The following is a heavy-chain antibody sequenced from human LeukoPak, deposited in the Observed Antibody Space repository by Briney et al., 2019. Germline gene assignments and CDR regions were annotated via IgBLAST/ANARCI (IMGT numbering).Heavy chain of an antibody. CDR2: IYYSGST. V-gene: IGHV4-59*01. J-gene: IGHJ4*02. CDR3: ARGLPMVDY. CDR1: GGSISSYY. Sequence: SETLSLTCTVSGGSISSYYWSWLRQPPGKGVEWVGYIYYSGSTNYNPSLKSRVTISVDTSKNQFSLKLSSVTAADTAVYYCARGLPMVDYWGQGTLVTVSS. D-gene: IGHD3-10*01.